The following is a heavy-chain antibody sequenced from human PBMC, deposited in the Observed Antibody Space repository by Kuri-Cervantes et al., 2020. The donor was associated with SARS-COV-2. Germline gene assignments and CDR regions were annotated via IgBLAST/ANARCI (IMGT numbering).Heavy chain of an antibody. CDR2: INPNSGGT. CDR1: GDTFTYRF. D-gene: IGHD3-10*01. V-gene: IGHV1-2*04. Sequence: ASVKVSCKASGDTFTYRFLHRVRQAPGQGLEWMGWINPNSGGTNYAQKVQGWVTMTRDTSSTGYMELSRLRSDDTAVYYCARGMVRGLIQSYYYGMDVWGQGTTVTVSS. J-gene: IGHJ6*02. CDR3: ARGMVRGLIQSYYYGMDV.